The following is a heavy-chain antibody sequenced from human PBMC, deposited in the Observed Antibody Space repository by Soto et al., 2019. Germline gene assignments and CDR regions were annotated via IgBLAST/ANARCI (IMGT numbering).Heavy chain of an antibody. J-gene: IGHJ4*02. CDR2: ISSGSKTI. CDR3: AREDILGARSFDY. D-gene: IGHD1-26*01. CDR1: GFTFSGYS. V-gene: IGHV3-48*02. Sequence: GGSLRLSCAASGFTFSGYSVNWVRQAPGKGLEWVSYISSGSKTIYYAESVKGRFTVSRDNARNSQYLQMNSLRDEDSAVYYCAREDILGARSFDYWGRGTLVTVSS.